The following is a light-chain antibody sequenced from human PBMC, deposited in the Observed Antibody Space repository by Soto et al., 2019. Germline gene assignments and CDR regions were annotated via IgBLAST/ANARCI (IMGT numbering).Light chain of an antibody. Sequence: DIQMTQSPSSLSASVGDRITITCRASQSISRYLNWYQQRPGQAPRLLIYLASSLQSEVPSRFSGSGSGTDFTLTISSLVHEDFANYYCQRSYSTPYTFGQGTKLEIK. J-gene: IGKJ2*01. CDR3: QRSYSTPYT. V-gene: IGKV1-39*01. CDR1: QSISRY. CDR2: LAS.